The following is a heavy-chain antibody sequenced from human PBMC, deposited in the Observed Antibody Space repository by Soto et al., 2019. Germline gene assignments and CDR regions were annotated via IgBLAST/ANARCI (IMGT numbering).Heavy chain of an antibody. Sequence: SETLSLTCAVYGGSFSGYYWSWIRQPPGKGLEWIGEINHSGSTNYNPSLKSRVTISVDTSKNQFSLKLSSVTAADTAVYYCARGEYSSGWHDAFDIWGQGTMVTVSS. D-gene: IGHD6-19*01. V-gene: IGHV4-34*01. CDR1: GGSFSGYY. J-gene: IGHJ3*02. CDR2: INHSGST. CDR3: ARGEYSSGWHDAFDI.